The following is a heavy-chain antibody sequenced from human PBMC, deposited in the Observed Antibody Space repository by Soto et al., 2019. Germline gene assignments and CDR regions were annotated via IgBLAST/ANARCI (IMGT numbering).Heavy chain of an antibody. V-gene: IGHV4-59*01. Sequence: SETLSLTCTVSGGSISSYYWSWIRQPPGKGLEWIGYIYYSGSTNYNPSLKSRVTISVDTSKNQFSLKLSSVTAADTAVYYCARDTVTRIIDYWGQGTLVTVSS. J-gene: IGHJ4*02. D-gene: IGHD4-17*01. CDR3: ARDTVTRIIDY. CDR2: IYYSGST. CDR1: GGSISSYY.